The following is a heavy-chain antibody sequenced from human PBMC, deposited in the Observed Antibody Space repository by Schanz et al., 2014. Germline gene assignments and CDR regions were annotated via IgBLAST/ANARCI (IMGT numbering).Heavy chain of an antibody. CDR2: IWYDGSNK. CDR3: ARPSDSSWYMDV. D-gene: IGHD2-21*02. Sequence: QVQLVESGGGVVQPGRSLRLSCAASGFTFSSYGMHWVRQAPGRGLEWVALIWYDGSNKYYAESVKGRFTISRDNPKNTLYLQMNSLRAEDTAVYYCARPSDSSWYMDVWGKGTTVTVSS. CDR1: GFTFSSYG. J-gene: IGHJ6*03. V-gene: IGHV3-33*03.